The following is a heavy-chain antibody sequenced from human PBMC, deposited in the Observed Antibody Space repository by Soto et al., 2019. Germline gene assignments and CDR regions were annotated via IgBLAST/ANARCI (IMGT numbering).Heavy chain of an antibody. J-gene: IGHJ6*02. Sequence: QVQLQEWGPGLVKPSGTLSLTCAVSGGSISSSNWWTWVRQPPGKGLEWIGETYHSGSTKYNPSRKRRAPIPVDKSKDQFSLTVTSVTAADTAVYYCAILLRSTYSMDVWGQGTTVTVSS. CDR3: AILLRSTYSMDV. CDR1: GGSISSSNW. D-gene: IGHD3-3*01. CDR2: TYHSGST. V-gene: IGHV4-4*02.